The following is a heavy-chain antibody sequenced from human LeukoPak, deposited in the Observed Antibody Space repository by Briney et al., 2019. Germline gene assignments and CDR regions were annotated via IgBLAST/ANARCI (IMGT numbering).Heavy chain of an antibody. D-gene: IGHD3-9*01. Sequence: GGSLRLSCAASGFTFSSYWMHWVRQAPGKGLVWVSRINSDGSSTSYADSVKGRFTISRDNAKNTLYLQMSSLRAEDTAVYYCARVLRYFDWLSYVYYGMDVWGQGTTVTVSS. J-gene: IGHJ6*02. CDR1: GFTFSSYW. V-gene: IGHV3-74*01. CDR2: INSDGSST. CDR3: ARVLRYFDWLSYVYYGMDV.